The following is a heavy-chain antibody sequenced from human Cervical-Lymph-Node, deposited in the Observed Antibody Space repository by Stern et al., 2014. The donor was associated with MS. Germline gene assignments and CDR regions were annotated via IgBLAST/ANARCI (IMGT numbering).Heavy chain of an antibody. CDR1: GDTFRSYG. Sequence: QVQLVQSGTEVKKPGSSVKVSCKASGDTFRSYGISWVRQAPGQGLEWMGGIVPILGRTAYAQKFQGRVTTTADESTSTVYMEVSSLRSEDTAVYYCARETAVAGTEAFDIWGQGTMVTVSS. J-gene: IGHJ3*02. V-gene: IGHV1-69*01. D-gene: IGHD6-19*01. CDR2: IVPILGRT. CDR3: ARETAVAGTEAFDI.